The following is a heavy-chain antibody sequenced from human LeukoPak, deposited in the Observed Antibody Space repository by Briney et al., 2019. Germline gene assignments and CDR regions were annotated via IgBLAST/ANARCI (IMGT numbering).Heavy chain of an antibody. J-gene: IGHJ6*03. D-gene: IGHD6-13*01. CDR2: IYYSGST. CDR3: ARAGYSSSWHTRWKKHYYYMDV. V-gene: IGHV4-61*05. Sequence: SETLSLTCTVSGDSISTSNSHWGWIRQPPGKGLEWIGYIYYSGSTNYNPSLKSRVTISVDTSKNQFSLKLSSVTAADTAVYYCARAGYSSSWHTRWKKHYYYMDVWGKGTTVTVSS. CDR1: GDSISTSNSH.